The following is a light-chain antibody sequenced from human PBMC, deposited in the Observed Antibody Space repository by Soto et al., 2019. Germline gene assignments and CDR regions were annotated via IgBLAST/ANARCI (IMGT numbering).Light chain of an antibody. J-gene: IGKJ4*01. V-gene: IGKV3-20*01. CDR2: ATS. CDR3: QQSGPSPPLT. CDR1: QTVGSSY. Sequence: DIVLTQSPGTLSLSPGERATVSCRASQTVGSSYLAWYQQKLGQAPRLLIYATSSRATGIPDRFIGSGSGTDFPLTICRLEPEDFAVYYCQQSGPSPPLTFGGGTKVEI.